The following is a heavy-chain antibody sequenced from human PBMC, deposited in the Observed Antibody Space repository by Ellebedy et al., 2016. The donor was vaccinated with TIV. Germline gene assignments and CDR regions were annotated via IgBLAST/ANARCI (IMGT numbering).Heavy chain of an antibody. D-gene: IGHD4/OR15-4a*01. V-gene: IGHV1-69*13. Sequence: AASVKVSCKASGGTFGSYAISWVRQAPGQGLEWMGGIIPMFGKANSAQKFQGRVTITADESTSTAYMALSSLRSEDTAVYYCARDSGANFLGLSFGLWGRGTLVTVSS. CDR2: IIPMFGKA. CDR1: GGTFGSYA. CDR3: ARDSGANFLGLSFGL. J-gene: IGHJ2*01.